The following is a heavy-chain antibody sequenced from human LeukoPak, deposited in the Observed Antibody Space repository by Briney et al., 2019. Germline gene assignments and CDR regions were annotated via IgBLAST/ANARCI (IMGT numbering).Heavy chain of an antibody. D-gene: IGHD7-27*01. CDR1: GFSFSDYY. CDR2: IWYDGSNK. J-gene: IGHJ6*02. Sequence: GGSLRLSCAASGFSFSDYYMSWIRQAPGKGLEWVAVIWYDGSNKYYADSVKGRFTISGDNSENTLYLQMNSLRAEDTAVYYCARDKGSNWGLKMYYYYGMDVWGQGTTVTVSS. CDR3: ARDKGSNWGLKMYYYYGMDV. V-gene: IGHV3-33*08.